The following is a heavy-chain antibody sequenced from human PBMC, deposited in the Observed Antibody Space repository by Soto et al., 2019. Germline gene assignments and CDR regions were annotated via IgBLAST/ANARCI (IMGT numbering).Heavy chain of an antibody. V-gene: IGHV1-18*01. CDR1: GYTFTSYG. J-gene: IGHJ6*02. CDR2: ISAYNGNT. D-gene: IGHD2-2*01. CDR3: VRDPGYCSSTSCHSHYYYGMDV. Sequence: QVQLVQSGAEVKKPGASVKVSCKASGYTFTSYGISWVRQAPGQGLEWMGWISAYNGNTNYAQKLQGRVTMTTDTSTSTAYMELRSLRSDDTAVYYCVRDPGYCSSTSCHSHYYYGMDVWGQGTTVTVSS.